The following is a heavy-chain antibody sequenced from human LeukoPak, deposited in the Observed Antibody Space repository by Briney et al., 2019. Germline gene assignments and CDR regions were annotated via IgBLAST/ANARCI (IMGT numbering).Heavy chain of an antibody. CDR1: GYTFTGYF. V-gene: IGHV1-2*02. CDR3: ARRPYKYYDILTGFYRSEFEY. Sequence: GASVKVSCKASGYTFTGYFMHWVRQAPGQGLEWMGWINPNSGGTNYAQKFQGRVTMTGDTSISTAYMDLSSLRSDDTAVYYCARRPYKYYDILTGFYRSEFEYWGQGTLVTVSS. D-gene: IGHD3-9*01. CDR2: INPNSGGT. J-gene: IGHJ4*02.